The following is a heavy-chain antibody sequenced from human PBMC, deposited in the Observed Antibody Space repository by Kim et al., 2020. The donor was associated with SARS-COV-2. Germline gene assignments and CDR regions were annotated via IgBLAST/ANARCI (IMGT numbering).Heavy chain of an antibody. J-gene: IGHJ3*02. CDR3: ARDSTMIVVAEGAFDI. V-gene: IGHV3-33*01. Sequence: GGSLRLSCAASGFTFSSYGMHWVRQAPGKGLEWVAVIWYDGSNKYYADSVKGRFTISRDNSKNTLYLQMNSLRAEDTAVYYCARDSTMIVVAEGAFDIWGQGTMVTVSS. D-gene: IGHD3-22*01. CDR1: GFTFSSYG. CDR2: IWYDGSNK.